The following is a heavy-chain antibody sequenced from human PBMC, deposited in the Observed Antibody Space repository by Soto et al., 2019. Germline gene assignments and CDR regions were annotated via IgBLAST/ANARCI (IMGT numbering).Heavy chain of an antibody. V-gene: IGHV1-8*01. J-gene: IGHJ6*02. D-gene: IGHD3-16*01. CDR2: MNPNSGNT. CDR3: ARGCVGGYYYYGMDV. Sequence: ASVKVSCKASGCTFTSYDINWVRQATGQGLEGMGWMNPNSGNTGYAQKFQGRVTMTRNTSISTAYMELSSLRSEGTAVYYCARGCVGGYYYYGMDVWGQGTTVTVSS. CDR1: GCTFTSYD.